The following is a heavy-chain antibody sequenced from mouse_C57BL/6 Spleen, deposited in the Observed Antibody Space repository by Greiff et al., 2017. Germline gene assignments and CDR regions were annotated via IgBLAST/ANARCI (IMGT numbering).Heavy chain of an antibody. CDR3: SVTTVVSYWYFDV. CDR1: GYTFTSYC. Sequence: VQLQQPGTELVKPGASVKLSCKASGYTFTSYCMHWVKQRPGQGLEWIGNINPSNGGTNYNEKFKRKATLTVDKSSSTAYLQLSSLTSEESAVYYCSVTTVVSYWYFDVWGTGTTVTVAS. J-gene: IGHJ1*03. CDR2: INPSNGGT. V-gene: IGHV1-53*01. D-gene: IGHD1-1*01.